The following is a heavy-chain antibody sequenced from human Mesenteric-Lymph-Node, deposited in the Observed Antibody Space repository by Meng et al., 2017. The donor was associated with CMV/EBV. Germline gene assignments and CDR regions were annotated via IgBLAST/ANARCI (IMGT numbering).Heavy chain of an antibody. CDR2: ITPNSGGT. CDR1: GYPFTNYY. D-gene: IGHD1-14*01. CDR3: VRDYWGNQLPNAFDV. J-gene: IGHJ3*01. Sequence: ASVKVSCKASGYPFTNYYIHWVRQAPGQGLEWMGWITPNSGGTSNAQKFQGRVTMTRDTSINTVYMELNWLVSDDTAVYYCVRDYWGNQLPNAFDVWGQGTMVTVSS. V-gene: IGHV1-2*02.